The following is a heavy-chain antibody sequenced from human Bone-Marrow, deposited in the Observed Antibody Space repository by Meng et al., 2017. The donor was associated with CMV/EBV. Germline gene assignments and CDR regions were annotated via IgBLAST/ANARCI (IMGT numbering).Heavy chain of an antibody. Sequence: GESLKISCAASGFTFSSYAMSWVRQAPGKGLEWVSVIYSGGSSTYDADSVKGRFTISRDNSKNTLYLQMNSLRVEDTAVYYCAKGGYYGPGGMDVWGLGTTVTVSS. J-gene: IGHJ6*02. D-gene: IGHD3-10*01. CDR1: GFTFSSYA. V-gene: IGHV3-23*03. CDR3: AKGGYYGPGGMDV. CDR2: IYSGGSST.